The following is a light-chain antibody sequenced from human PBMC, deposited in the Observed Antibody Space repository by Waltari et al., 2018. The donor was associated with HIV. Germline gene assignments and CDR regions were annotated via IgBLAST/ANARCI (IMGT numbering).Light chain of an antibody. CDR3: GTRDNDLGPVV. J-gene: IGLJ2*01. Sequence: SVLTQPPSKSAAPGQTVTISCTGHNSNIGSNDVSWYQQLPGASPRPSIYASTKRPSLISDRFSSSKSDTTATLDIAGLQPGDEAMYYCGTRDNDLGPVVLGGGTWVTVL. CDR1: NSNIGSND. CDR2: AST. V-gene: IGLV1-51*02.